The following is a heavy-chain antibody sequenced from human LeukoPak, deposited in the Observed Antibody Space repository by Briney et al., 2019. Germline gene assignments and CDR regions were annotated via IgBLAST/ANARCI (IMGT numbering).Heavy chain of an antibody. CDR2: IIPIFGAA. J-gene: IGHJ6*02. CDR1: GGTFSASG. Sequence: GASVKVSCKVSGGTFSASGISWVRQAPGQGLEWMGGIIPIFGAADYAQKFQGRISITADESTTTAYMELSSLRSEDTAVYYCARGYQTRYYYGMDVWGQGTTVTVSS. D-gene: IGHD2-2*01. V-gene: IGHV1-69*01. CDR3: ARGYQTRYYYGMDV.